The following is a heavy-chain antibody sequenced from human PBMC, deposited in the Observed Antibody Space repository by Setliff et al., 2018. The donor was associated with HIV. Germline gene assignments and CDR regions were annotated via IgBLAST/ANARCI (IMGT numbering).Heavy chain of an antibody. CDR3: ARTLPQYTNLFDY. V-gene: IGHV1-2*02. Sequence: ASVKVSCKASGYTFTGYYLHLVRQAPGQGLEWMGWINPNGGGTKYAQKFQGRVTLTRDTSINTVYMELSRLRSDDTAVYYCARTLPQYTNLFDYWGQGTLVTVSS. CDR2: INPNGGGT. CDR1: GYTFTGYY. D-gene: IGHD5-18*01. J-gene: IGHJ4*02.